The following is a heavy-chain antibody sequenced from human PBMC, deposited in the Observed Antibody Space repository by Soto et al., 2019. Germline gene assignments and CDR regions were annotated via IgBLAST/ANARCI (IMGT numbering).Heavy chain of an antibody. CDR2: IYPGDSDT. CDR3: ASPGKGVRGDLDAFDI. Sequence: GESLKISCKGSGYSFTSYWIGWVRQMPGKGLEWMGIIYPGDSDTRYSPSFQGQVTISADKSISTAYLQWSSLKASDTAMYYCASPGKGVRGDLDAFDIWGQGTMVTVSS. D-gene: IGHD3-10*01. V-gene: IGHV5-51*01. CDR1: GYSFTSYW. J-gene: IGHJ3*02.